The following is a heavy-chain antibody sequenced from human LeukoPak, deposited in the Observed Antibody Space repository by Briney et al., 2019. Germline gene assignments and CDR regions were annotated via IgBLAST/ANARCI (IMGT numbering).Heavy chain of an antibody. CDR1: GFTFSSYW. CDR3: ARGQVTAVTGLASFDI. J-gene: IGHJ3*02. V-gene: IGHV3-74*01. Sequence: PGGSLRLSCAASGFTFSSYWMHWVRQAPGKGLVWVSRINSDGSSTSYADSVKGRFTISRDNAKNTLYLQMSSLRVEDTAVYYCARGQVTAVTGLASFDIWGQGTMVTVSS. CDR2: INSDGSST. D-gene: IGHD4-17*01.